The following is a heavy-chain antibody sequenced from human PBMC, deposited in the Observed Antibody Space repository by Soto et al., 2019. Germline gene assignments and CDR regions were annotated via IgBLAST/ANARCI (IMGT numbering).Heavy chain of an antibody. D-gene: IGHD1-20*01. CDR3: ARGTKGMITGKGPGGMDV. CDR2: IIPIFGTA. J-gene: IGHJ6*02. V-gene: IGHV1-69*13. CDR1: GGTFSSYA. Sequence: SVKVSCKASGGTFSSYAISWVRQAPGQGLEWMGGIIPIFGTANYAQKFQGRVTITADESTSTAYMELSSLRSEDTAVYYCARGTKGMITGKGPGGMDVWGQGTTVTVSS.